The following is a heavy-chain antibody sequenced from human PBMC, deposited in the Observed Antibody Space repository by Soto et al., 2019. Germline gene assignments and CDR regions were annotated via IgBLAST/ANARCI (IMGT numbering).Heavy chain of an antibody. J-gene: IGHJ5*02. CDR2: ISSSSSYT. CDR1: GFTFSDYY. V-gene: IGHV3-11*06. Sequence: VGSLRLSCAASGFTFSDYYMSWIRQAPGKGLEWVSYISSSSSYTNYADSVKGRFTISRDNAKNSLYLQMNSLRAEDTAVYYCARVIAVAGTGWFDPWGQGTLVTVSS. D-gene: IGHD6-19*01. CDR3: ARVIAVAGTGWFDP.